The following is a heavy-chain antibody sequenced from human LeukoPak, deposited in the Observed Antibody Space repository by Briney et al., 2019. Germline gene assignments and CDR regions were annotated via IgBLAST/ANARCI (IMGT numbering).Heavy chain of an antibody. Sequence: SVKVSCKASGGTFSIYAISWVRQAPGQGLEWMGKIIPIFGTANYAQKFQGRVTITTDESTSTAYMELSSLRSEDTAVYYCAREWVRGYYDSSGYSWGQGTLVTVSS. D-gene: IGHD3-22*01. CDR1: GGTFSIYA. CDR2: IIPIFGTA. V-gene: IGHV1-69*05. CDR3: AREWVRGYYDSSGYS. J-gene: IGHJ4*02.